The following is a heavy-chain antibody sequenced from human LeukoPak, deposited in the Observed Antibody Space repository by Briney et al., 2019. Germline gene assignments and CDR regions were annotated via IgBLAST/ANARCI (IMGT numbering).Heavy chain of an antibody. CDR1: GFALVRDW. CDR2: IASDGSST. V-gene: IGHV3-74*01. D-gene: IGHD4-23*01. Sequence: GGSLRLSCAASGFALVRDWMHWVRQAPGKGLVWVSRIASDGSSTTYADSVKGRFSISRDNAKNTLYLQMNSLRVEDTAVYYCARGRPHGNDYWGQGTLVTVSS. CDR3: ARGRPHGNDY. J-gene: IGHJ4*02.